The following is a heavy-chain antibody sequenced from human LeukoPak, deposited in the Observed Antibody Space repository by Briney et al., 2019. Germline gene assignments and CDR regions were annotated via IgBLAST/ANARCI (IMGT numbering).Heavy chain of an antibody. CDR1: GFTFSTYW. CDR3: ARVLRYCSGGNCYSGGLGYMDV. Sequence: GGSLRLSCAASGFTFSTYWMSWVRQAPGKGLQWVANIKQDGSEKDYVDSVKGRFTISRDNAKNSLFLQMNSLRAEDTAVYYCARVLRYCSGGNCYSGGLGYMDVWGKGTTVTISS. D-gene: IGHD2-15*01. CDR2: IKQDGSEK. J-gene: IGHJ6*03. V-gene: IGHV3-7*03.